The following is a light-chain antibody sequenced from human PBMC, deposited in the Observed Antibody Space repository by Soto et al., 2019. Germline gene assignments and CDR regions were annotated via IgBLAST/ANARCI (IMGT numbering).Light chain of an antibody. CDR1: QSVLYSSNNKNY. CDR2: WAS. Sequence: DIVMTQSPDSLAVSLGERATINCKSSQSVLYSSNNKNYLAWYQQKPGQPPKLLIYWASPRESGVPDRFSGSGSGTDFTLTISSLQAEDVAVYYCQQYYSTPCTFGQGTKVEIK. CDR3: QQYYSTPCT. J-gene: IGKJ1*01. V-gene: IGKV4-1*01.